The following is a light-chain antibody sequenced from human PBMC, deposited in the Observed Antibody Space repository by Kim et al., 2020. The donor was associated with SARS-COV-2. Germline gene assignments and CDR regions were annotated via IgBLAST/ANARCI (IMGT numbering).Light chain of an antibody. Sequence: ELTQDPAVSVALGQTVRITCQGDSLRSYYASWYQQKPGQAPVLVIYGKNNRPSGIPDRFSGSSSGNTASLTITGAQAEDEADYYCNSRDSSGNHSNWV. CDR1: SLRSYY. J-gene: IGLJ3*02. CDR2: GKN. CDR3: NSRDSSGNHSNWV. V-gene: IGLV3-19*01.